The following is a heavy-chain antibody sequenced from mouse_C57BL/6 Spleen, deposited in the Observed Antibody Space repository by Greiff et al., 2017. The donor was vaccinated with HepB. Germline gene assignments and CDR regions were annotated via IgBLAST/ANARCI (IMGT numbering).Heavy chain of an antibody. V-gene: IGHV1-22*01. CDR1: GYTFTDYN. CDR3: ARDYGSPAWFAY. CDR2: INPNNGGT. J-gene: IGHJ3*01. Sequence: EVQLQQSGPELVKPGASVKMSCKASGYTFTDYNMHWVKQSHGKSLEWIGYINPNNGGTSYNQKFKGKATLTVNKSSSTAYMELRSLTSEDSAVYYCARDYGSPAWFAYWGQGTLVTVSA. D-gene: IGHD1-1*01.